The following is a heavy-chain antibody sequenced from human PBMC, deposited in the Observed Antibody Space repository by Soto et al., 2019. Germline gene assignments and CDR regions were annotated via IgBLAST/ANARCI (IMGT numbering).Heavy chain of an antibody. CDR2: ISGSGGST. CDR3: AKDLSNYYGSGNDY. V-gene: IGHV3-23*01. Sequence: HPGGSLRLSCAASGFTFSSYAMSWVRQAPGKGLEWVSAISGSGGSTYYADSVKDRFTISRDNSKNTLYLQMNSLRAEDTAVYYCAKDLSNYYGSGNDYWGQGTLVTVSS. J-gene: IGHJ4*02. CDR1: GFTFSSYA. D-gene: IGHD3-10*01.